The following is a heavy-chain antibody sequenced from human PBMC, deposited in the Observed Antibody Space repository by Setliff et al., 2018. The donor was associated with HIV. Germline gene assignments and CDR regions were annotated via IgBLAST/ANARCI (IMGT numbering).Heavy chain of an antibody. CDR2: ILPIFNKV. CDR1: GGSFSSYA. V-gene: IGHV1-69*04. J-gene: IGHJ5*02. D-gene: IGHD3-22*01. CDR3: ARDNVDSDSRTYLHH. Sequence: ASVKVSCKASGGSFSSYALHWVRQAPGQGLEWMGNILPIFNKVNYSQKFRGRVTITADKSTSTAYMELSSLTADDAAVYFCARDNVDSDSRTYLHHWGQGTLVTVSS.